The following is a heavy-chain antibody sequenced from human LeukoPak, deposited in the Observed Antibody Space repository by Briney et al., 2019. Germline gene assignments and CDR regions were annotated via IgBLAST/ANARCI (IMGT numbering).Heavy chain of an antibody. Sequence: SETLSLTCAVYGGSFSGYYWSWIRQPPGKGLEWIGEINHSGSTNYNPSLKSRVTISVDTSKNQFSLKLSSVTAADTAVYYCAREIAVAGTAYYYMDVWGKGTTVTVSS. V-gene: IGHV4-34*01. CDR2: INHSGST. CDR3: AREIAVAGTAYYYMDV. CDR1: GGSFSGYY. J-gene: IGHJ6*03. D-gene: IGHD6-19*01.